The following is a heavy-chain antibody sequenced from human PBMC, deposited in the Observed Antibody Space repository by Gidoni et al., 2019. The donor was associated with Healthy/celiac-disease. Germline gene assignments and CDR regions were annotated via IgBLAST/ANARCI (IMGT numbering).Heavy chain of an antibody. CDR3: ARGLGRPHCSGGSCYPGAS. D-gene: IGHD2-15*01. J-gene: IGHJ4*02. Sequence: QVQLQQWGAGLLKPSETLSLTCAVYGGSFSGYYWSWIRQPPGKGLEWIGEINHSGSTNYNPSLKSRVTISVDTSKNQFSLKLSSVTAADTAVYYCARGLGRPHCSGGSCYPGASWGQGTLVTVSS. CDR2: INHSGST. CDR1: GGSFSGYY. V-gene: IGHV4-34*01.